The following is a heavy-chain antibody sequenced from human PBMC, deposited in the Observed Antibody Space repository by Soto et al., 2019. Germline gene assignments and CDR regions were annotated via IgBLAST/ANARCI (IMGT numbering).Heavy chain of an antibody. CDR3: ARGPRYCSSSICFSGVTWFDP. D-gene: IGHD2-2*01. CDR1: GYTVTSYG. J-gene: IGHJ5*02. CDR2: ISNYNGNT. V-gene: IGHV1-18*01. Sequence: ASVKVSCKASGYTVTSYGISWVRQAPGQGLEWLGWISNYNGNTNYAQNVQGRVTMTTDTSATTTYMELRRLRFDDTAVYYCARGPRYCSSSICFSGVTWFDPWGKGTLVTVSS.